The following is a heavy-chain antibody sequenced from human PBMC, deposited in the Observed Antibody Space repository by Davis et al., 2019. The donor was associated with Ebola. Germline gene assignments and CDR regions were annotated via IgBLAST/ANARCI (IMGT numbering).Heavy chain of an antibody. CDR3: ARHRYGGADY. CDR2: ISAYNGNT. CDR1: GYTFTSYG. V-gene: IGHV1-18*01. J-gene: IGHJ4*02. Sequence: AASVKVSCKASGYTFTSYGISWVRQAPGQGLEWMGWISAYNGNTNYAQKLQGRVTITADESTSTAYMELSSLRSEDTAVYYCARHRYGGADYWGQGTLVTVSS. D-gene: IGHD4-23*01.